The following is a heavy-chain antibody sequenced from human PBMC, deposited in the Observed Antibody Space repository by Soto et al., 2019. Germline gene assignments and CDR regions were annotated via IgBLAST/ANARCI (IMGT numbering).Heavy chain of an antibody. Sequence: GASLRLSCAASGFTFSDYYMSWIRQAPGKGLEWVSYISSSSSYTNYADSVKGRFTISRDNAKNSLYLQMNSLRAEDTAVYYCARDLGMVRGVIITGREVIDVSGQGTTVTV. D-gene: IGHD3-10*01. V-gene: IGHV3-11*06. CDR2: ISSSSSYT. CDR1: GFTFSDYY. CDR3: ARDLGMVRGVIITGREVIDV. J-gene: IGHJ6*02.